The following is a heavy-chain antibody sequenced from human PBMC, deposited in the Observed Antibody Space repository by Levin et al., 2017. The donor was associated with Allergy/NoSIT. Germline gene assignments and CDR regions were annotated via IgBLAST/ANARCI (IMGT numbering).Heavy chain of an antibody. CDR2: IYYSGST. CDR1: GGSISSYY. J-gene: IGHJ4*02. V-gene: IGHV4-59*01. Sequence: PSETLSLTCTVSGGSISSYYWSWIRQPPGKGLEWIGYIYYSGSTNYNPSLKSRVTISVDTSKNQFSLKLGSVTAADTAVYYCARADSYSGPSDYWGQGTLVTVSS. CDR3: ARADSYSGPSDY. D-gene: IGHD6-13*01.